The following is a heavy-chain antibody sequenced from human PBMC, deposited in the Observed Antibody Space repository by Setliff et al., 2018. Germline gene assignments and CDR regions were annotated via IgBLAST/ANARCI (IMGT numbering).Heavy chain of an antibody. CDR1: GYSISSGYY. V-gene: IGHV4-38-2*01. CDR2: IYHSGST. Sequence: PSETLSLTCAVSGYSISSGYYWGWIRQPPGKGLEWIGSIYHSGSTYYNPSLKSRVTISVDTSKNQFSLKLSSVTAADTAVYYSARHSSRPYWGQGTLVTVSS. J-gene: IGHJ4*02. CDR3: ARHSSRPY.